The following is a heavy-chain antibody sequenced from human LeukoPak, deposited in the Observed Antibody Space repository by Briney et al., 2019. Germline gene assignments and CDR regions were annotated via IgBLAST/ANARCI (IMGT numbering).Heavy chain of an antibody. CDR1: GGSISSGGYS. J-gene: IGHJ4*02. V-gene: IGHV4-30-2*01. CDR3: ASATFGFGGANFDY. CDR2: IYHSGST. D-gene: IGHD3-10*01. Sequence: PSQTLSLTCAVSGGSISSGGYSWSWIRQPPGKGLEWIGYIYHSGSTYYNPSLKSRVTISVDRSKNQFSLKLSSVTAADTAVYYCASATFGFGGANFDYWGQGTLVTVSS.